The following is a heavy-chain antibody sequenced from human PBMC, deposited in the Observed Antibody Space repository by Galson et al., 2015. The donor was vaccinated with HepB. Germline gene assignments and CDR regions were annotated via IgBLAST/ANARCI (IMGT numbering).Heavy chain of an antibody. Sequence: SLRLSCAASGFTFSSYAMHWVRQAPGKGLEWVAVISYDGSNKYYADSVKGRFTISRDNAKNSLYLQMNSLRAEDTAVYYCARGGSTSCFDYWGQGTLVTVSS. J-gene: IGHJ4*02. V-gene: IGHV3-30-3*01. CDR2: ISYDGSNK. CDR3: ARGGSTSCFDY. D-gene: IGHD2-2*01. CDR1: GFTFSSYA.